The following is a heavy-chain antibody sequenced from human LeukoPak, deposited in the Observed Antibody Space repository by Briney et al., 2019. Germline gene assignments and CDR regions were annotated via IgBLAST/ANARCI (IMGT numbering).Heavy chain of an antibody. Sequence: PGGSLRRSCAASGFSFDDYDMSWVRQAPGKGLEWVSGINWNGGSTGYADSVKGRFTISRDNAKNSLYLQMSSLRAEDTALYYCAREEGGYFDYWGQGTLVTVSS. J-gene: IGHJ4*02. V-gene: IGHV3-20*04. CDR1: GFSFDDYD. D-gene: IGHD3-16*01. CDR2: INWNGGST. CDR3: AREEGGYFDY.